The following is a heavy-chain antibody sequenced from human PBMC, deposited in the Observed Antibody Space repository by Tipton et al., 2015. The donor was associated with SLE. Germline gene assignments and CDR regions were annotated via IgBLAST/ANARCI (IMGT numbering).Heavy chain of an antibody. CDR2: IYYSGST. J-gene: IGHJ5*02. CDR1: GGSISSHY. D-gene: IGHD6-19*01. V-gene: IGHV4-39*01. Sequence: LRLSCTVSGGSISSHYWGWIRQPPGKGLEWIGSIYYSGSTYYNPSLKSRVTISVDTSKNQFSLKLSSVTAADTAVYYCARSIAVAGRPDWFDPWGQGTLVTVSS. CDR3: ARSIAVAGRPDWFDP.